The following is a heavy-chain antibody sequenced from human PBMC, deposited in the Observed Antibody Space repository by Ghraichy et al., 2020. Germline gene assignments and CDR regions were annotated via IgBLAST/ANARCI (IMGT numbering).Heavy chain of an antibody. D-gene: IGHD2-21*02. J-gene: IGHJ4*02. CDR3: AKGGVTASQNDY. CDR2: IRYDGSNI. Sequence: GGSLRLSCAASGFTFSSYGMHWVRQAPGKGLEWVAFIRYDGSNIYYADSVKGRFTISRDNSQNTLYLQMNSLSAEDTAVYYCAKGGVTASQNDYWGQGTLVTVSS. CDR1: GFTFSSYG. V-gene: IGHV3-30*02.